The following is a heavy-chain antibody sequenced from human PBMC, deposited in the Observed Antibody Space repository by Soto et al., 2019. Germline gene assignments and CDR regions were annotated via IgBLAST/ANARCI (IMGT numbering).Heavy chain of an antibody. CDR1: GGSFSGYY. D-gene: IGHD2-15*01. J-gene: IGHJ6*03. Sequence: SVTLALTCAVYGGSFSGYYWSWIRQPPGKGLEWIGEINHSGSTNYNPSLKSRVTISVDTSKNQFSLKLSSVTAADTAVYYCARRVVVYYMDVWGNGTTVTVSS. CDR3: ARRVVVYYMDV. V-gene: IGHV4-34*01. CDR2: INHSGST.